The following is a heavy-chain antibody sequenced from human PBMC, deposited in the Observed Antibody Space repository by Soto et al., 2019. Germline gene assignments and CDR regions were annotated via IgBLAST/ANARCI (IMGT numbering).Heavy chain of an antibody. D-gene: IGHD3-9*01. CDR1: SGTISSSTW. V-gene: IGHV4-4*02. CDR3: ASRRGDYDILTGYDYYYYMDV. J-gene: IGHJ6*03. Sequence: SDTLSLTCVVSSGTISSSTWSSWFRQPPGEVLEWIGEIYHSGSTNYNPSLKSRVTISVDKSKNQFSLKLSSVTAADTAVYYCASRRGDYDILTGYDYYYYMDVWGKGTTVS. CDR2: IYHSGST.